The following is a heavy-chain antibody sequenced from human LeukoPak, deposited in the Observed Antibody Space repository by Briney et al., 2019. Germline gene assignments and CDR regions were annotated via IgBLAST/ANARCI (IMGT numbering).Heavy chain of an antibody. Sequence: GGSLRLSCAASGFTFSGYWMHWVRQPPAKGLVWVSRITGDGSSTTYADSVKGRFTISRDNAKNTLSLQMISLRAEDTAVYYCARDTGWYFDLWGRGTLVTVSS. CDR2: ITGDGSST. CDR3: ARDTGWYFDL. V-gene: IGHV3-74*01. J-gene: IGHJ2*01. CDR1: GFTFSGYW. D-gene: IGHD4-17*01.